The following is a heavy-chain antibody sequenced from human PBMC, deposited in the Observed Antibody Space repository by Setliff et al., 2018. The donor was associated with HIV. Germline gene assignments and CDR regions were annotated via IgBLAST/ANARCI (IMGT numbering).Heavy chain of an antibody. Sequence: GGSLRLSCAASGFTFNSYGIHWVRQAPGKGLEWVALIWYDASKKEYSDSVKGRFNILRDDSKKTAYLQMNSLRDEDTGVYYCTTDEVTMVRGILYFFNYWGQGALVTVSS. CDR3: TTDEVTMVRGILYFFNY. V-gene: IGHV3-33*01. D-gene: IGHD3-10*01. J-gene: IGHJ4*02. CDR2: IWYDASKK. CDR1: GFTFNSYG.